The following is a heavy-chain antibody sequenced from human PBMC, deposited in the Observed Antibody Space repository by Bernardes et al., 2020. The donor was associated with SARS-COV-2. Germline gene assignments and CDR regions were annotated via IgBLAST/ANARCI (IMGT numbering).Heavy chain of an antibody. CDR1: GYTFTGDY. J-gene: IGHJ4*02. CDR3: ARGFSSGYYPFDY. V-gene: IGHV1-2*04. D-gene: IGHD3-22*01. Sequence: ASVKVSCKASGYTFTGDYMHWVRQAPGHGLEWMGWINPNSGGTNYAQKFQGWVTMTRDTSISTAYMELSRLRSDDTAVYYCARGFSSGYYPFDYWGQGTLVTVSS. CDR2: INPNSGGT.